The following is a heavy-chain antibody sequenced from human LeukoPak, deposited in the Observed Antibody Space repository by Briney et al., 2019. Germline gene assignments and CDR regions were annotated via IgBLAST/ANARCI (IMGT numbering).Heavy chain of an antibody. D-gene: IGHD3-10*01. J-gene: IGHJ4*02. CDR1: GGSISSSSYY. V-gene: IGHV4-39*07. CDR3: ARGIDVMDRGVIFDY. Sequence: PSETLSLTCTVSGGSISSSSYYWGWIRQPPGKGLEWIGTIFYSGNTYYNPSLKSRVTISLDTSKNQFSLKLTSVTAADTAVYYCARGIDVMDRGVIFDYCGQGTLVTVSS. CDR2: IFYSGNT.